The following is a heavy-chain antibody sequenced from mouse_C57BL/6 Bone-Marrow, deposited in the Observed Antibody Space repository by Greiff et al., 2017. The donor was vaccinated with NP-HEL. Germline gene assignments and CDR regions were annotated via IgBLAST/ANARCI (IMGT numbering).Heavy chain of an antibody. J-gene: IGHJ2*01. CDR2: IYPRSGNT. D-gene: IGHD1-1*01. V-gene: IGHV1-81*01. Sequence: VMLVESGAELARPGASVKLSCKASGYTFTSYGISWVKQRTGQGLEWIGEIYPRSGNTYYNEKFKGKATLTADKSSSTAYMELRSLTSEDSAVYFCATFITTVVEERLDYWGQGTTLTVSS. CDR3: ATFITTVVEERLDY. CDR1: GYTFTSYG.